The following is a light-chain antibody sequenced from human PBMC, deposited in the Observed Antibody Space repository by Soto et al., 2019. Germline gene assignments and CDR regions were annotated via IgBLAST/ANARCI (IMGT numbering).Light chain of an antibody. J-gene: IGLJ2*01. CDR3: QSYDSSNVV. Sequence: NFMLTQPHSVSESPGKTITISCTRSSGSIASNYVQWYQQRPGSAPTTVIYEDNQRPSGVPDRFSGSLDSSSNSASLTISGLKTEDEADYYCQSYDSSNVVFGGGTKVTVL. CDR1: SGSIASNY. V-gene: IGLV6-57*04. CDR2: EDN.